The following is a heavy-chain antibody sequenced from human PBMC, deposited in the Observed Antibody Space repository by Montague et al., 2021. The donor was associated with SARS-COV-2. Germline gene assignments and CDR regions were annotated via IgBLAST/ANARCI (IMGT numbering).Heavy chain of an antibody. CDR3: GGTWVYFSPVDV. J-gene: IGHJ6*02. V-gene: IGHV4-4*02. Sequence: SETLSLTCAVSGGSISSREWWCCVRQPPGKGVQWIGEIHQSESGRTNYNPSHKSRVTILIDQSKNYFSQDLTSMTAADTAVYYCGGTWVYFSPVDVWGQGTTAIVSS. CDR1: GGSISSREW. D-gene: IGHD3-3*01. CDR2: IHQSESGRT.